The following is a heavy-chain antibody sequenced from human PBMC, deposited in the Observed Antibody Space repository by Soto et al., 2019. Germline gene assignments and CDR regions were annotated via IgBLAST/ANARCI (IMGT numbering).Heavy chain of an antibody. D-gene: IGHD3-10*01. CDR3: AGDGATMVRGVFPRWFDP. CDR2: INHSGST. CDR1: GGSFSGYY. Sequence: SQTLSLTCAVSGGSFSGYYWSWSRQPPGKGLEWIGEINHSGSTNYNPSLKSRVTISVDTSKNQFSLKLSSVTAADTVVYYCAGDGATMVRGVFPRWFDPWGQ. J-gene: IGHJ5*02. V-gene: IGHV4-34*01.